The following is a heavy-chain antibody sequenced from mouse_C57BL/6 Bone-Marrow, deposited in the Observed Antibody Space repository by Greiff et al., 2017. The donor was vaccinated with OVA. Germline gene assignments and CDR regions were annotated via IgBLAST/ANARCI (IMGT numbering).Heavy chain of an antibody. CDR3: ARSETGGKDFDY. CDR2: INPSNGGT. CDR1: GYTFTSYW. J-gene: IGHJ2*01. V-gene: IGHV1-53*01. Sequence: QVQLQQPGAELVKPGASVKLSCKASGYTFTSYWMHWVKQRPGQGLEWIGNINPSNGGTNYNEKFKSKATLTVDKSSSTAYMQLSSLTSEDSAVYYCARSETGGKDFDYWGQGTTLTVSS. D-gene: IGHD4-1*01.